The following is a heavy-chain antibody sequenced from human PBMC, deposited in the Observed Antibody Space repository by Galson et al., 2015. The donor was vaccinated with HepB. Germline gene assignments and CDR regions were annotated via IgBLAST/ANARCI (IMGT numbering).Heavy chain of an antibody. CDR3: ARSGFRYSSSWRLFYY. CDR2: TYYRSNWSI. J-gene: IGHJ4*02. D-gene: IGHD6-13*01. Sequence: WVRQAPGQGLECLGRTYYRSNWSIDYALSVKSRITINPDTSKNQFSLKLSSVTAADTAVYYCARSGFRYSSSWRLFYYWGQGTLVTVSS. V-gene: IGHV6-1*01.